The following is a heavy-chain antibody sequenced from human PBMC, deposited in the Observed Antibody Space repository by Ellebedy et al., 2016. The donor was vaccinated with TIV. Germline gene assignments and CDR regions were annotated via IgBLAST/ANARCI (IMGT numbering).Heavy chain of an antibody. J-gene: IGHJ1*01. Sequence: GGSLRLXXAASGFTFSGYPLHWVRQAPGKGLDWVAVISADGNKKHYADSVEGRFTTSRDNSKNTLFLQMNSLRAEDTAVYYCAREGDRGYFQHWGQGVLVTGSS. V-gene: IGHV3-30-3*01. D-gene: IGHD1-26*01. CDR3: AREGDRGYFQH. CDR1: GFTFSGYP. CDR2: ISADGNKK.